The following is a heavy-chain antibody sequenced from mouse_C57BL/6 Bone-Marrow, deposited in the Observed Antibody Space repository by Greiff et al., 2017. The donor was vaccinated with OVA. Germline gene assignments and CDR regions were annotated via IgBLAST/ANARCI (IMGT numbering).Heavy chain of an antibody. J-gene: IGHJ1*03. D-gene: IGHD2-3*01. CDR3: ARSWLLIPFYWYFDV. CDR2: IYPGSGST. CDR1: GYTFTSYW. V-gene: IGHV1-55*01. Sequence: VQLQQPGAELVKPGASVKMSCKASGYTFTSYWITWVKQRPGQGLEWIGDIYPGSGSTNYNEKFKSKATLTVDTSSSTAYMQLSSLTSEDSAVYYCARSWLLIPFYWYFDVWGTGTTVTVSS.